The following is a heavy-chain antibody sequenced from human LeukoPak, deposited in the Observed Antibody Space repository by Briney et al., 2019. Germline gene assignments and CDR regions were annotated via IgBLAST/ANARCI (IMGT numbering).Heavy chain of an antibody. D-gene: IGHD3-10*01. CDR2: ISSSSSYI. CDR1: GFTFSSYS. Sequence: PGGSLRLSCAASGFTFSSYSMSWVRQAPGKGLEWVSSISSSSSYIYYADSVKGRFTISRDNAKNSLYLQMNSLRAEDTAVYYCARGGIDYYGSGSPLDYYYYGMDVWGQGTTVTVSS. J-gene: IGHJ6*02. CDR3: ARGGIDYYGSGSPLDYYYYGMDV. V-gene: IGHV3-21*01.